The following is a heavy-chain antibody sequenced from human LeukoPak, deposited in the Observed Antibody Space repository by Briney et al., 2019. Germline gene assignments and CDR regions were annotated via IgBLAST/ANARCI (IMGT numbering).Heavy chain of an antibody. CDR1: GFTFSSYT. CDR2: ISYDGSNK. V-gene: IGHV3-30*04. Sequence: RRSLRLSSAAPGFTFSSYTMYRVRQTPRKGLWWVAVISYDGSNKYYADSVKGRFTISRDNSKNTLYLQMNSLRAEDTAVYYCAREGEQQLVYYGMDVWGQGTTVTVSS. CDR3: AREGEQQLVYYGMDV. J-gene: IGHJ6*02. D-gene: IGHD6-13*01.